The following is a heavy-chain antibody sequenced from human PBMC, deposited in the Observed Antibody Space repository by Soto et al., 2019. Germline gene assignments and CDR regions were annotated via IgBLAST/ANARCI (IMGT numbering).Heavy chain of an antibody. V-gene: IGHV3-30*18. CDR2: ISYDGSNK. Sequence: LRLSCAASGFTFSSYGMHWVRQAPGKGLEWVAVISYDGSNKYYADSVKGRFTISRDNSKNTLYLQMNSLRAEDTAVYYCAKVKNYYDSSGIFPSYFDYWRQGTLVTVSS. D-gene: IGHD3-22*01. J-gene: IGHJ4*02. CDR1: GFTFSSYG. CDR3: AKVKNYYDSSGIFPSYFDY.